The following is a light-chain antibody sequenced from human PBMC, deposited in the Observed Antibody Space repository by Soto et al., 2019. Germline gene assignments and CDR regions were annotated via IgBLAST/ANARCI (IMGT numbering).Light chain of an antibody. CDR2: RNN. CDR1: SSHIGSNY. J-gene: IGLJ1*01. V-gene: IGLV1-47*01. CDR3: AAWDDSLSGYV. Sequence: QSVLTQPPSASGTPGQRVTISCSGSSSHIGSNYVYWYQQLPGTAPKLLIYRNNQRPSGVPDQFSGSKSGTSASLAISGLRSEDEADYYCAAWDDSLSGYVFGTGTKLTVL.